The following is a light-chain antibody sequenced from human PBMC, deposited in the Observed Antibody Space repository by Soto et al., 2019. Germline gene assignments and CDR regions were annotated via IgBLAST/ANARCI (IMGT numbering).Light chain of an antibody. V-gene: IGLV2-18*02. CDR2: EVS. CDR3: NSYTGSSTYV. Sequence: QSALTQPPSVSGSPGQAVGISFTGTSSAVGSYNRVSWYQQPPGAAPKLMICEVSNRPSGVPDRFSGSKSGNTASLTISGLQAEDEADYYCNSYTGSSTYVFGTGTKVTVL. CDR1: SSAVGSYNR. J-gene: IGLJ1*01.